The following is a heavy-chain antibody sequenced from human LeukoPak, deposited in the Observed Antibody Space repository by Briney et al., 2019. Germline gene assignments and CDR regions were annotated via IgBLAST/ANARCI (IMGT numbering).Heavy chain of an antibody. J-gene: IGHJ6*02. CDR1: GYTFTSYY. CDR3: ARDGSSGWYGLGYYYYGMDV. Sequence: ASVKVSCKASGYTFTSYYMHWVRQAPGQGLEWMGIINPSGGSTSYAQKFQGRVTMTRNTSISTAYMELSSLRSEDTAVYYCARDGSSGWYGLGYYYYGMDVWGQGTTVTVSS. V-gene: IGHV1-46*01. D-gene: IGHD6-19*01. CDR2: INPSGGST.